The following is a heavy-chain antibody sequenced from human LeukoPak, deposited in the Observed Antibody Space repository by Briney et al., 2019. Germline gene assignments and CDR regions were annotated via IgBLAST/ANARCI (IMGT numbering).Heavy chain of an antibody. CDR3: ARSSPQDYDLWSGYHHPYY. CDR2: IYYSGST. CDR1: GGSISSSSYY. V-gene: IGHV4-39*01. Sequence: SETLSLTCTVSGGSISSSSYYWGWIRQPPGKGLEWIGSIYYSGSTYYNPSLKSRVTISVDTSKNQFSLKLSSVTAADTAVYYCARSSPQDYDLWSGYHHPYYWGQGTLVTVSS. D-gene: IGHD3-3*01. J-gene: IGHJ4*02.